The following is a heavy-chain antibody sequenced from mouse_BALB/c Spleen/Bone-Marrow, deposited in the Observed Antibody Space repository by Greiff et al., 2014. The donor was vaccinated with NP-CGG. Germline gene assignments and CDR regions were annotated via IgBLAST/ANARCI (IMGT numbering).Heavy chain of an antibody. Sequence: EVQLQESGPGLVKPSQSLSLTCSVTGYSITSGYYWNWIRQFPGNKLEWMGYISYDGSNNYNPSLENRISVTRDTSKNQFFLKLDSVTTEDTATYYCARDYGNYLFAYWGQGTLVTVSA. CDR1: GYSITSGYY. V-gene: IGHV3-6*02. J-gene: IGHJ3*01. CDR2: ISYDGSN. CDR3: ARDYGNYLFAY. D-gene: IGHD2-1*01.